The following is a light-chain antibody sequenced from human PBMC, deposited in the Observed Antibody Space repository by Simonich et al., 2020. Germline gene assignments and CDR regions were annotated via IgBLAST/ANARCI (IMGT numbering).Light chain of an antibody. CDR3: QSYDSSIWV. V-gene: IGLV6-57*03. Sequence: NFMLTQPHSVSESPGKTVTISCTRSSGSSASNYVQWYQQRPGSAPTTVIYEDNQSPSGFPDRFSGSIDSSSNSASLPISGLKTEDEADYYCQSYDSSIWVFGGGTKLTVL. CDR1: SGSSASNY. J-gene: IGLJ3*02. CDR2: EDN.